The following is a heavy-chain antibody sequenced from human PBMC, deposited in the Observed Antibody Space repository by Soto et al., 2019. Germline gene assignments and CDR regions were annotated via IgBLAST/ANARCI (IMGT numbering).Heavy chain of an antibody. Sequence: ASVKVSCKASGYTFTSYGISWVRQAPGQGLEWMGWISAYNGNTNYAQKLQGRLTITKDTSKNQVVLTMTNMDPVDTATYYCASGLGSWITWFDPWGQGTLVTVSS. CDR3: ASGLGSWITWFDP. CDR2: ISAYNGNT. V-gene: IGHV1-18*01. D-gene: IGHD6-13*01. J-gene: IGHJ5*02. CDR1: GYTFTSYG.